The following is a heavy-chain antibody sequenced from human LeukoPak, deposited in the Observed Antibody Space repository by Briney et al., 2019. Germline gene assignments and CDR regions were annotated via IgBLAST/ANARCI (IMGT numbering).Heavy chain of an antibody. Sequence: GGSLRLSFAASGFTFSSYAMSWVRQAPGKGLEWVSAISGSGGSTYYADSVKGRFTISRDNSKNTLYLQMNSLRAEDTAVYYCAKDIMLMIGGYYYGMDVWGQGTTVTVSS. V-gene: IGHV3-23*01. CDR3: AKDIMLMIGGYYYGMDV. J-gene: IGHJ6*02. CDR2: ISGSGGST. D-gene: IGHD3-22*01. CDR1: GFTFSSYA.